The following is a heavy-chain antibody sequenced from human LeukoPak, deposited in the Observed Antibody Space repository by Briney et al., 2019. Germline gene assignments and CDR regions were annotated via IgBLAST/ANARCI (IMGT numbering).Heavy chain of an antibody. Sequence: SVKVSCKASGFTFTSSAVQWVRQARGQRLEWIGWIVVGSGNTNYAQKFQERVTITRDMSTSTAYMELGSLRSEDTAVYYCAAEDYYDSSGRDFDIWGQGTMVTVSS. CDR1: GFTFTSSA. V-gene: IGHV1-58*01. CDR3: AAEDYYDSSGRDFDI. D-gene: IGHD3-22*01. CDR2: IVVGSGNT. J-gene: IGHJ3*02.